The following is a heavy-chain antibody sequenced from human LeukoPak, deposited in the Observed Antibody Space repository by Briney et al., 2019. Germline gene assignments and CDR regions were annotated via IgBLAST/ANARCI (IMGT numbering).Heavy chain of an antibody. CDR3: ARLLNNDNAGDPDTFDM. J-gene: IGHJ3*02. V-gene: IGHV4-59*08. Sequence: SETLSLTCTVSGGSINSYYWSWIRQPPGKGLEWIGYISYSGGTRYNPSFQSRVTISLGTSKTHFSLKLTSVTAADTAMYYCARLLNNDNAGDPDTFDMWGPGTMVTVSS. D-gene: IGHD4-17*01. CDR2: ISYSGGT. CDR1: GGSINSYY.